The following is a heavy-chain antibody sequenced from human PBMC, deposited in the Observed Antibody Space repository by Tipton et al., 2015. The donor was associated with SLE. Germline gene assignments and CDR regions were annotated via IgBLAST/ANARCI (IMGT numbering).Heavy chain of an antibody. CDR1: GFTFSNYG. Sequence: SLRLSCVASGFTFSNYGMHWVRQAPGKGLEWVAVTWLDGSHQYYADSVKGRFTVSRDNSKNTLYLHMNTLTVEDTALYYCARGDSSSSPDAFDVWGQGTMVTVSS. CDR3: ARGDSSSSPDAFDV. V-gene: IGHV3-33*01. J-gene: IGHJ3*01. CDR2: TWLDGSHQ. D-gene: IGHD6-6*01.